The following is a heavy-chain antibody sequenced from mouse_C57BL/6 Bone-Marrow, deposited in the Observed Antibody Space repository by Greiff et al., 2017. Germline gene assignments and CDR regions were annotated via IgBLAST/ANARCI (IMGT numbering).Heavy chain of an antibody. CDR1: GFNIKDDY. J-gene: IGHJ1*03. Sequence: EVQLQQSGAELVRPGASVKLSCTASGFNIKDDYMHWVKQRPEQGLEWIGWIDPENGDTEYASKFQGKATITADTSSNTAYLQLSSLTSEDTAVHYCTHIYYYGSSYDWYFDVWGTGTTVTVSS. V-gene: IGHV14-4*01. D-gene: IGHD1-1*01. CDR2: IDPENGDT. CDR3: THIYYYGSSYDWYFDV.